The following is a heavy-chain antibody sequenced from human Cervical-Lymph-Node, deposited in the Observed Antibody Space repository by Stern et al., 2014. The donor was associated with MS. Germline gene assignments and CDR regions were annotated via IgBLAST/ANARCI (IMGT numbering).Heavy chain of an antibody. CDR1: GYTFTSYG. V-gene: IGHV1-18*01. Sequence: QVQLVQSGAEVKKPGASVKVSCKASGYTFTSYGISWVRQAPGQGLEWMGWISAYNGNTNYAQKLQGRVTMTKDPPASTAYMELRSLRFDATPVYSCARGGHASGDCLAYWGQGTLFTVPS. CDR3: ARGGHASGDCLAY. D-gene: IGHD2-21*02. J-gene: IGHJ4*02. CDR2: ISAYNGNT.